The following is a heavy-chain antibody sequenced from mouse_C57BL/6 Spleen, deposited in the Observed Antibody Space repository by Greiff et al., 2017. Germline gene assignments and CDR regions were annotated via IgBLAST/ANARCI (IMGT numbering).Heavy chain of an antibody. Sequence: EVMLVESGGDLVKPGGSLKLSCAASGFTFSSYGMSWVRQTPDKGLEWVATISSGGSYTYYPDSLKGRFTISRDNAKNTLYLQMSSLKSEDTAMYDRARHETTVVAFYFDYWGQGTTLTVSS. V-gene: IGHV5-6*01. CDR1: GFTFSSYG. CDR2: ISSGGSYT. D-gene: IGHD1-1*01. J-gene: IGHJ2*01. CDR3: ARHETTVVAFYFDY.